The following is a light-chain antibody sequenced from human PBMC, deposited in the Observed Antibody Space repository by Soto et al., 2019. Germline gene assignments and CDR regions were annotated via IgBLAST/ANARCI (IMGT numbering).Light chain of an antibody. CDR2: GAS. Sequence: EVVMTQSPATLSASPGERATLSCRASHSVSSSLAWYQQKPGQAPRLLIYGASTRATGIPARFSGSGSGTEFTLTISSLQSEDFAVYYCQQYNNWLWTFGQGTKVDI. CDR3: QQYNNWLWT. V-gene: IGKV3-15*01. J-gene: IGKJ1*01. CDR1: HSVSSS.